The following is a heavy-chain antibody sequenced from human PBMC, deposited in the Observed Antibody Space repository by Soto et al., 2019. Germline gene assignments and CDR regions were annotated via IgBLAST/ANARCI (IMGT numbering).Heavy chain of an antibody. CDR1: GGSISSGDYY. V-gene: IGHV4-30-4*01. D-gene: IGHD3-10*01. Sequence: SETLSLTCTVSGGSISSGDYYGSLIRQPTGKGLEWIGYIYYSGSTYYNPSLKSRVTISVDTSKNQFSLTLSSVTAADTAVYYRARDHRLLWFGEFKYYYYGMDVWGQGTTVTVS. CDR3: ARDHRLLWFGEFKYYYYGMDV. CDR2: IYYSGST. J-gene: IGHJ6*02.